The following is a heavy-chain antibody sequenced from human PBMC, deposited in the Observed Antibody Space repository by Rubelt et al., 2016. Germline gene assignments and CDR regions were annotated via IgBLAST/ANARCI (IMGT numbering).Heavy chain of an antibody. CDR2: TSNRDDKI. J-gene: IGHJ3*02. CDR1: GGSISSSSYY. D-gene: IGHD6-13*01. V-gene: IGHV4-39*01. Sequence: QLQLQESGPGLVKPSETLSLTCTVSGGSISSSSYYWGWIRQPPGKGLEWISCTSNRDDKIYYSDSVKGRFTSPRDRARNSLFRQMNSLRVEETACYYCARSRVEDSRKRNAFDIWGHGTMVTVS. CDR3: ARSRVEDSRKRNAFDI.